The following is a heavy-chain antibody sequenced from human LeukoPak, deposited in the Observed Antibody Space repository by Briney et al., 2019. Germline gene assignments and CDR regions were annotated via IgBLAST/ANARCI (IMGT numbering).Heavy chain of an antibody. CDR2: ISRTSSTI. CDR3: AREPSIAGACDI. J-gene: IGHJ3*02. CDR1: GFSFSSYG. V-gene: IGHV3-48*02. Sequence: GGSLRLSCAASGFSFSSYGMNWVRQAPGKGLECVSYISRTSSTIYYADSVKGRFTISRDNARNSLYLQMNSLRDEDTAVYYCAREPSIAGACDIWGQGTMVTVSS.